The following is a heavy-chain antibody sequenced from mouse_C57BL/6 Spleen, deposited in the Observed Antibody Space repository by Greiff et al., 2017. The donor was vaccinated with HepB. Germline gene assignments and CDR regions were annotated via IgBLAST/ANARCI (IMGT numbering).Heavy chain of an antibody. CDR2: IWSGGST. CDR3: ARNQDSPYFDV. CDR1: GFSLTSYG. Sequence: VQVVESGPGLVQPSQSLSITCTVSGFSLTSYGVHWVRQSPGKGLEWLGVIWSGGSTDYNAAFISRLSISKDNSKSQVFFKMNSLQADDTAIYYCARNQDSPYFDVWGTGTTVTVSS. V-gene: IGHV2-2*01. D-gene: IGHD3-2*02. J-gene: IGHJ1*03.